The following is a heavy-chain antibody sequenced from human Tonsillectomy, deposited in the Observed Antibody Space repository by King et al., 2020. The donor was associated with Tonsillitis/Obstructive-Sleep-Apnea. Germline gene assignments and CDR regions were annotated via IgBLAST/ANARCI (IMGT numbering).Heavy chain of an antibody. D-gene: IGHD2-2*02. CDR1: GYTFTSYG. CDR3: ARDSGVVVPAAILNDAFDI. V-gene: IGHV1-18*01. J-gene: IGHJ3*02. CDR2: ISAYNGNT. Sequence: QLQLVQSGAEVKKPGASVKVSCKASGYTFTSYGISWVRQAPGQGLEWMGWISAYNGNTNYAQKLQGRVTMTTDTSTSTAYMELRSLRSDDTAVYYCARDSGVVVPAAILNDAFDIWGQGTMVTVSS.